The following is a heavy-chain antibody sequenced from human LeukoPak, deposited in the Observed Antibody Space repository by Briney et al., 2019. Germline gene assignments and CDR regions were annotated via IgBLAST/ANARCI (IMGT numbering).Heavy chain of an antibody. Sequence: PGGSLRLSCAASGFTFSSYSMNWVRQAPGKGVEWVSSISSSSSYIYYADSAKGRFTISRDNAKNSMYLQMNRLRAEDTAVYYCARDFLDSGHGDWFDPWGQGTLVTVSS. V-gene: IGHV3-21*01. D-gene: IGHD5-12*01. CDR3: ARDFLDSGHGDWFDP. CDR1: GFTFSSYS. CDR2: ISSSSSYI. J-gene: IGHJ5*02.